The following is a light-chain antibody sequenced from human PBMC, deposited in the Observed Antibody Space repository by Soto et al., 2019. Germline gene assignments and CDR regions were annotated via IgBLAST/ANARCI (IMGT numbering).Light chain of an antibody. J-gene: IGKJ1*01. CDR2: AAS. CDR3: QQCYGSPRT. Sequence: DIQMTQSPSTLSASVGDRVTITCRASQSINTYLNWYQQKLGKAPTLLIYAASSLQSGVPSRFRGGGSGTDFTLTISSLQPEDFATYFCQQCYGSPRTF. V-gene: IGKV1-39*01. CDR1: QSINTY.